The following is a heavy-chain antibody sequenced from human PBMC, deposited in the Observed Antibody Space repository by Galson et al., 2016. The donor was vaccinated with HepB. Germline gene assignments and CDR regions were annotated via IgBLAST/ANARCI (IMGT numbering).Heavy chain of an antibody. CDR3: ARGQHCSDGSCFGGYFGP. CDR2: INEDGRSI. CDR1: GFTFSDYW. Sequence: SLRLSCAASGFTFSDYWMQWVRQAPGKGLVWVSRINEDGRSIIYADSVKGRFTVSRDNAKHTMYLQMNSLRAEDTAMYYCARGQHCSDGSCFGGYFGPRGQGTQVTVSS. J-gene: IGHJ5*02. V-gene: IGHV3-74*01. D-gene: IGHD2-15*01.